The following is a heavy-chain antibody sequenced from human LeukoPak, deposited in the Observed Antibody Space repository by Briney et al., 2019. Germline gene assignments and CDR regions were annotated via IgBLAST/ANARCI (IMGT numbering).Heavy chain of an antibody. Sequence: PSETLSLTCTVSGGSITSNNFYWGWVRQPPGKGLEWLGNIYFSGTTTYYNPSLKSRVTMSLDTSKNQFSLKLSSVTATDTAIYYCATHQGGFNWFDPWGQGILVTVSS. D-gene: IGHD3-16*01. CDR3: ATHQGGFNWFDP. J-gene: IGHJ5*02. CDR2: IYFSGTTT. V-gene: IGHV4-39*01. CDR1: GGSITSNNFY.